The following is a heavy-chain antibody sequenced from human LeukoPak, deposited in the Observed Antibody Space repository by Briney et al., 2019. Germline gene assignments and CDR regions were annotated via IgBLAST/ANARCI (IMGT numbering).Heavy chain of an antibody. V-gene: IGHV3-23*01. Sequence: GGTLRLSCAASGFTFSSYDMIWVRQAPGKGLEWVSAISGSGGSTYYADSVKGRVTISRDNSKNTLYLQMNSLRAEDTAVYYCAKTAYYYDSSSYYYSDYYYHYMDVWGKGATVTISS. CDR3: AKTAYYYDSSSYYYSDYYYHYMDV. J-gene: IGHJ6*03. D-gene: IGHD3-22*01. CDR1: GFTFSSYD. CDR2: ISGSGGST.